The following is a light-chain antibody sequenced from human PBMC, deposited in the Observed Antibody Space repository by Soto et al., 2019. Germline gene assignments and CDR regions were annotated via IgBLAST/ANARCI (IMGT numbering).Light chain of an antibody. CDR2: GAS. J-gene: IGKJ4*01. CDR3: QPYDNWTPVT. Sequence: EIVMTQSPATLSVSPGERATLSCRSSQSVSSNLAWYQQKPGQAPRILIYGASTRATGIPARFSGSGSGTEFSLTISSLQSEDFAMDDCQPYDNWTPVTFGGGTKVEIK. V-gene: IGKV3-15*01. CDR1: QSVSSN.